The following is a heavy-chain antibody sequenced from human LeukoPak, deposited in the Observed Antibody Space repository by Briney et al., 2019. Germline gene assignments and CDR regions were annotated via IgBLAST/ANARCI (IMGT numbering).Heavy chain of an antibody. D-gene: IGHD2-2*01. V-gene: IGHV1-3*01. Sequence: ASVTVSCTASGYTFTSYAMHWVRQAPGQRLEWMGWINAGSGNTKYSQKFQGRVTITRDTSASTAYMELSSLRSEDTAVYYCARVGGSTSYNWFDPWGQGTLVTVSS. J-gene: IGHJ5*02. CDR2: INAGSGNT. CDR3: ARVGGSTSYNWFDP. CDR1: GYTFTSYA.